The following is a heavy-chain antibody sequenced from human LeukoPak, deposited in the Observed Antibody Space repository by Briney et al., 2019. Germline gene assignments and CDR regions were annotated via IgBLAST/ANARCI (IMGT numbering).Heavy chain of an antibody. CDR3: ARRFYYAMDV. CDR2: INPNSGDT. D-gene: IGHD3-16*01. V-gene: IGHV1-2*02. J-gene: IGHJ6*02. Sequence: AASVTVSFTASGYSFTGYFMQWVRQAPGQGLEWMGWINPNSGDTNYAQKFQGRVTMTRDTSISTAYMELSRLRSDDAAVYYCARRFYYAMDVWGQGTTVTVSS. CDR1: GYSFTGYF.